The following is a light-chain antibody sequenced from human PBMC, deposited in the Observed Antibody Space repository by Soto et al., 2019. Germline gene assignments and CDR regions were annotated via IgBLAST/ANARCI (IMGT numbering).Light chain of an antibody. CDR3: HQYAASPLT. V-gene: IGKV3-20*01. J-gene: IGKJ4*01. Sequence: EIVLTQSPGTLSLSPGESTTLSCRASQSVGRNFLAWYQQKPGRAPRLLIHCASYRATGVPDRFSGSGSETDFTLTISRLEPEDFAVYYCHQYAASPLTFGGGTKVEIK. CDR1: QSVGRNF. CDR2: CAS.